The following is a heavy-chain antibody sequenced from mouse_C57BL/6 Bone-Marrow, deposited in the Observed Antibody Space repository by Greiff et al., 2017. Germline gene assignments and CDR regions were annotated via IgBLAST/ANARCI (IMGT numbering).Heavy chain of an antibody. CDR3: ARITTVVASLDY. CDR1: GYTFTSYW. CDR2: IHPNSGST. D-gene: IGHD1-1*01. J-gene: IGHJ2*01. Sequence: VQLQQPGAELVKPGASVKLSCKASGYTFTSYWMHWVKQRPGQGLEWIGMIHPNSGSTNYNEKFKSKATLTVDKSSRTAYMQLSSLTSEDSAVYYCARITTVVASLDYWGQGTTLTVSS. V-gene: IGHV1-64*01.